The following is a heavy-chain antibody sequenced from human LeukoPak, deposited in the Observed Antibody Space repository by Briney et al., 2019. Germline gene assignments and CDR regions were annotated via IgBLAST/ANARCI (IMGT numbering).Heavy chain of an antibody. CDR3: ARASIAASGYYFDY. D-gene: IGHD6-6*01. V-gene: IGHV3-23*01. Sequence: GGSLRLSCAASGFTFSSYAMSWVRQAPGKGLEWVSAISGSGGSTYYADSVKGRFTISRDNSKNTLYLQMNSLRAEDTAVYYCARASIAASGYYFDYWGQGTLVTVSS. CDR1: GFTFSSYA. J-gene: IGHJ4*02. CDR2: ISGSGGST.